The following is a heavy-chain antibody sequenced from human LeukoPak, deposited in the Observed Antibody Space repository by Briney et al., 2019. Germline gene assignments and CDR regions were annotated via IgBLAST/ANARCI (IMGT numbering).Heavy chain of an antibody. CDR2: IRSKAYGETA. CDR1: GFTFGDYA. V-gene: IGHV3-49*03. D-gene: IGHD1-1*01. CDR3: TRDRGAYNLYDY. J-gene: IGHJ4*02. Sequence: GGSLRLSCTASGFTFGDYAMSWIRQAPGKGLEWVGFIRSKAYGETADYAASVKGRFTISRDDSKAIAYLRMNSLKTEDTAVYHCTRDRGAYNLYDYWGQGTLVTVSS.